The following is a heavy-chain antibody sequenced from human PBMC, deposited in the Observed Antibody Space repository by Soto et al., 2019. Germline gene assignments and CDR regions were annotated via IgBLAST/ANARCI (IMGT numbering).Heavy chain of an antibody. CDR2: IYDGGRT. J-gene: IGHJ4*02. D-gene: IGHD7-27*01. Sequence: QVQLQESGPGLVKPSQTLSLTCTVSGGSISTVDYWWSWIRQSPDMGLEWIGHIYDGGRTYNNPSLGSRVTRSVDPAKSQLSLTLSSVSAADTAVYYCARGPSGDKVDSWGQGTLVTVSS. CDR1: GGSISTVDYW. CDR3: ARGPSGDKVDS. V-gene: IGHV4-30-4*01.